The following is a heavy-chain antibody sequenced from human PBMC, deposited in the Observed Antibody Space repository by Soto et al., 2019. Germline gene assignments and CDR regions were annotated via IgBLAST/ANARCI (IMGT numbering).Heavy chain of an antibody. CDR1: GFTFSSYA. V-gene: IGHV3-23*01. J-gene: IGHJ6*02. Sequence: GSLRLSCAASGFTFSSYAMSWVRQAPGKGLEWVSAISGSGGSTYYADSVKGRFTISRDNSKNTLYLQMNSLRAEDTAVYYCAKGATISPTDTYYDFWSGYYYYYGMDVWGQGTTVTVSS. CDR3: AKGATISPTDTYYDFWSGYYYYYGMDV. CDR2: ISGSGGST. D-gene: IGHD3-3*01.